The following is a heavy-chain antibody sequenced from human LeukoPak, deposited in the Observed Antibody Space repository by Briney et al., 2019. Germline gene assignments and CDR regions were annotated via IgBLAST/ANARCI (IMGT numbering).Heavy chain of an antibody. CDR2: ISPSGGST. J-gene: IGHJ4*02. CDR3: ARALDYDSRERAFDY. D-gene: IGHD3-22*01. Sequence: GASVKVSCTASGYTFTSYYMHWVRQAPGQGLEWMGIISPSGGSTSYAQKFQGRVTMTRDTSTSTVYMELSSLRSEDTAVYYCARALDYDSRERAFDYWGQGTLVTVSS. V-gene: IGHV1-46*01. CDR1: GYTFTSYY.